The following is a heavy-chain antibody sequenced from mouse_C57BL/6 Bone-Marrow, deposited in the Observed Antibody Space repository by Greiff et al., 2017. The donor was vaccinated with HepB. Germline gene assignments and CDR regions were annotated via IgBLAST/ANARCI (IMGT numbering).Heavy chain of an antibody. J-gene: IGHJ3*01. V-gene: IGHV5-4*01. CDR2: ISDGGSYT. CDR1: GFTFSSYA. Sequence: VQLKESGGGLVKPGGSLKLSCAASGFTFSSYAMSWVRQTPEKRLEWVATISDGGSYTYYPDNVKGRFTISRDNAKNNLYLQMSHLKSEDTAMYYCARAPYGSSEAWFAYWGQGTRVTVSA. CDR3: ARAPYGSSEAWFAY. D-gene: IGHD1-1*01.